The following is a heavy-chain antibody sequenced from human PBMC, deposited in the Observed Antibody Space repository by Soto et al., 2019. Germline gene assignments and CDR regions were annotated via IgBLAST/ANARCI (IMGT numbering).Heavy chain of an antibody. CDR1: GFRFIDYW. CDR2: IYPEDSDT. CDR3: ARLLCLSTSCYTGSRHFFDY. D-gene: IGHD2-2*02. J-gene: IGHJ4*02. Sequence: GESLKISCKGSGFRFIDYWVGWVRQRPGKGLEWMGVIYPEDSDTRYSPSFQGQVIFSADKSITTTYLQWSSLKASDTAMYYCARLLCLSTSCYTGSRHFFDYWGQGALVTVSS. V-gene: IGHV5-51*01.